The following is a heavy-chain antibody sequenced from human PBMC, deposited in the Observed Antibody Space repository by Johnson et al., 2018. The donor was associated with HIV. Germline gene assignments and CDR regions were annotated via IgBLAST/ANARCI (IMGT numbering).Heavy chain of an antibody. CDR3: AREGSGSYQI. CDR1: GFTVSSDY. J-gene: IGHJ3*02. V-gene: IGHV3-66*02. CDR2: IYSGGRT. Sequence: VQLVESGGGVVQPGGSLRLSCAVSGFTVSSDYMSWVRQAPGKGLEWVSVIYSGGRTYYADSVKGRFTISRDNSRNTVYLQMSGLRSEDTAIYYCAREGSGSYQIWGQGTMVTVSS. D-gene: IGHD1-26*01.